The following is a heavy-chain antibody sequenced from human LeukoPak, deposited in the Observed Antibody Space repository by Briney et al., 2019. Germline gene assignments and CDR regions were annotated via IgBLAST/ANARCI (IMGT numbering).Heavy chain of an antibody. CDR2: ISYDGSNK. V-gene: IGHV3-30*04. J-gene: IGHJ6*02. Sequence: SGGSLRLSCAASGFTFSSYAMHWVRQAPGKGLEWVAVISYDGSNKYYADSVKGRFTISRDNSKNTLYLQMNSLRAEDTAVYYCAKDQGSGYPYYYGMDVWGQGTTVTVSS. CDR1: GFTFSSYA. D-gene: IGHD3-22*01. CDR3: AKDQGSGYPYYYGMDV.